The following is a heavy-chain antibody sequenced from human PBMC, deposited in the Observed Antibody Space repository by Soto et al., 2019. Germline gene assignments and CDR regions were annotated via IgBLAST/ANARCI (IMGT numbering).Heavy chain of an antibody. CDR1: GFTFSSYA. Sequence: PGGSLRLSCAASGFTFSSYAMSWVRQAPGKGLEWVSAISGSGGSTYYADSVKGRFTISRDNSKNTLYLQTNSLRAEDTAVYYCAKLVPAAIWSNGYFDYWGQGTLVTVSS. CDR3: AKLVPAAIWSNGYFDY. V-gene: IGHV3-23*01. J-gene: IGHJ4*02. CDR2: ISGSGGST. D-gene: IGHD2-2*01.